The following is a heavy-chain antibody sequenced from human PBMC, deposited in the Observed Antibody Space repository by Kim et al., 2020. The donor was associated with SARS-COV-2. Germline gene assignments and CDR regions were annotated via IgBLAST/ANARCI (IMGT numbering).Heavy chain of an antibody. CDR1: GGSFSGYY. CDR3: ASLGASRFGGLFSSSYYYYYGMDV. Sequence: SETLSLTCAVYGGSFSGYYWSWIRQPPGKGLEWIGEINHSGSTNYNPSLKSRVTISVDTSKNQFSLKLSSVTAADTAVYYCASLGASRFGGLFSSSYYYYYGMDVWGQGTTVTVSS. J-gene: IGHJ6*02. CDR2: INHSGST. D-gene: IGHD3-16*01. V-gene: IGHV4-34*01.